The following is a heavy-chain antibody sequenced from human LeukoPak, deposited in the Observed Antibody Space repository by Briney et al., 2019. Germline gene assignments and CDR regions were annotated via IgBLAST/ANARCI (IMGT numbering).Heavy chain of an antibody. D-gene: IGHD6-19*01. CDR1: GGTFSSYA. J-gene: IGHJ4*02. CDR2: IIPIFGTA. CDR3: ARLSGGWRLYYFDY. Sequence: ASVKVSCKASGGTFSSYAISWVRQAPGQGLEWMGGIIPIFGTANYAQKFQGRVTITADESTSTAYMELSSLRSDDTAVYYCARLSGGWRLYYFDYWGQGTLVTVSS. V-gene: IGHV1-69*13.